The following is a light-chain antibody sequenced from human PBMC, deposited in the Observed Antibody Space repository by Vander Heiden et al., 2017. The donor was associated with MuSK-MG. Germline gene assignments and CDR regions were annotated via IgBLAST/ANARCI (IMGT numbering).Light chain of an antibody. V-gene: IGLV2-14*04. J-gene: IGLJ1*01. CDR2: DVS. Sequence: SGSPGQSITISCTGTSSDVGGYNYVSWYQQHPGKAPKLMIYDVSNRPSGVSNRFSGSKSGNTASLTISGLQAEDEADYYCSSYTSSSSEVFGTGTKLTVL. CDR1: SSDVGGYNY. CDR3: SSYTSSSSEV.